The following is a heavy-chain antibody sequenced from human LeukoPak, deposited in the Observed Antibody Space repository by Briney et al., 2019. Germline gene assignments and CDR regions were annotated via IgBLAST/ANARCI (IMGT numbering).Heavy chain of an antibody. CDR2: IYTSGST. D-gene: IGHD3-3*01. CDR1: GGSISSGSYY. J-gene: IGHJ4*02. Sequence: SETLSLTCTVSGGSISSGSYYWSWIRQPAGKGLEWIGRIYTSGSTNYNPSLKSRVTISVDTSKNQFSLKLSSVTAADTAVYYCASSITIFGVVMHDYWGQGTLVTVSS. CDR3: ASSITIFGVVMHDY. V-gene: IGHV4-61*02.